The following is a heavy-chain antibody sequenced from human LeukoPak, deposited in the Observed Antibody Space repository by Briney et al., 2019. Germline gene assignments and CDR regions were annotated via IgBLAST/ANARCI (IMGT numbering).Heavy chain of an antibody. CDR3: ARAGGHLT. CDR1: GFTFSDYY. CDR2: IYYSGST. D-gene: IGHD2-21*02. Sequence: LRLSCAASGFTFSDYYMSWIRQPPGKGLEWIGYIYYSGSTYYNPSLKSRVTISVDTSKNQFSLKLSSVTAADTAVYYCARAGGHLTWGQGTLVTVSS. J-gene: IGHJ5*02. V-gene: IGHV4-30-4*08.